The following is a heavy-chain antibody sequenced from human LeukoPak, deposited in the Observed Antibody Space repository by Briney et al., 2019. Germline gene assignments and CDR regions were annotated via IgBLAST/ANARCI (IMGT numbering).Heavy chain of an antibody. CDR2: VNRDGSEA. V-gene: IGHV3-7*01. J-gene: IGHJ4*02. CDR3: ARDDGFRGVDF. D-gene: IGHD4-17*01. Sequence: AGSLRLSCAASGFSTSWMSWVRRAPGRGLEWVANVNRDGSEAYYVDSVKGRFTISRDNAKHSLYLQMNSLRGDDTAAYYCARDDGFRGVDFWGQGTLVTVSS. CDR1: GFSTSW.